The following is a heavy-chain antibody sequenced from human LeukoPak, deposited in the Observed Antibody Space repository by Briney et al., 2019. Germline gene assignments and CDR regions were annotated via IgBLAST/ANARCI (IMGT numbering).Heavy chain of an antibody. CDR2: ISSSSSTI. D-gene: IGHD4-23*01. CDR3: VVTHDYYSYMDV. CDR1: GFTFSSYS. Sequence: AGGSLRLSCAASGFTFSSYSMNWVRQAPGKGLEWVSYISSSSSTIYYADSVEGRFTISRDNAKNSLYLQMNSLRAEDTAVYYCVVTHDYYSYMDVWGKGTTVTVSS. J-gene: IGHJ6*03. V-gene: IGHV3-48*01.